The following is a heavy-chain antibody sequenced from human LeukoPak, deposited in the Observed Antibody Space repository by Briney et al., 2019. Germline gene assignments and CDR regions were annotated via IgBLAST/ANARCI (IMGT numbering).Heavy chain of an antibody. CDR3: ARGPWYYGSGSYYNWFDP. CDR1: GGSISSYY. Sequence: SETLSLTRTVSGGSISSYYWSWIRQPPGKGLEWIGYIYYSGSTNYNPSLKSRVTISVDTSKNQFSLKLSSVTAADTAVYYCARGPWYYGSGSYYNWFDPWGQGTLVTVSS. D-gene: IGHD3-10*01. CDR2: IYYSGST. V-gene: IGHV4-59*01. J-gene: IGHJ5*02.